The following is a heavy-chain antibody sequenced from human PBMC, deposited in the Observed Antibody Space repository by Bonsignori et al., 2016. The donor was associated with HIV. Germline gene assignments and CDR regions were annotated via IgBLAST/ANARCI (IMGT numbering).Heavy chain of an antibody. CDR1: GGSISSYY. J-gene: IGHJ3*02. V-gene: IGHV4-59*01. D-gene: IGHD3-3*01. CDR2: IYYSGST. CDR3: ARVFYYDLWSGSFDAFDI. Sequence: SETLSLTCTVSGGSISSYYWSWIRQPPGKGLEWIGYIYYSGSTNYNPSLKSRVTISVDTSKNQFSLKLSSVTAADTAVYYCARVFYYDLWSGSFDAFDIWGQGTMVTVSS.